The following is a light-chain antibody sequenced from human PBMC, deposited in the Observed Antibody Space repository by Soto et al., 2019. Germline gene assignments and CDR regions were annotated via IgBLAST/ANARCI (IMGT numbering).Light chain of an antibody. V-gene: IGKV3-20*01. CDR3: HQSGVSPT. Sequence: EIVLTQSPGTLSLSPGERATLYCRSSQTVNANFLAWYQQKPGQAPRLLIYGVSNRAPGIPDRFSGSGSGTDITLTISSLEPVDFAVYYCHQSGVSPTFGQGTRVELK. J-gene: IGKJ1*01. CDR1: QTVNANF. CDR2: GVS.